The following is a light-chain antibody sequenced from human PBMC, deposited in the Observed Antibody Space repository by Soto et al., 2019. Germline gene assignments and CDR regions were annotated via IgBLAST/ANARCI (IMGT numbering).Light chain of an antibody. CDR3: QQSFT. Sequence: DIQMTQSPSTLSASVGDRVTITCRASQSISSWLAWYQQKPGKAPKLLIYKASSLESGVTSRFSGSGSGTEFTLPISSLQPDDFATYYCQQSFTFGPGTKVDIK. CDR1: QSISSW. V-gene: IGKV1-5*03. CDR2: KAS. J-gene: IGKJ3*01.